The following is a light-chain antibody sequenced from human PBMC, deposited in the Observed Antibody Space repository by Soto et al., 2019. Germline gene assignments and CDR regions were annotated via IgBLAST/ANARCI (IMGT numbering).Light chain of an antibody. CDR2: ATS. Sequence: EIVLTQSPGTLSLSPGETAALSCRASQSVSSRYLAWYQQKSGQAPRLLIYATSSRATDIPDRFSGSGSGTDFTLTISSLEPEDFAVYYCQQRSNWPTLTFGGGTKVDIK. V-gene: IGKV3D-20*02. CDR3: QQRSNWPTLT. J-gene: IGKJ4*01. CDR1: QSVSSRY.